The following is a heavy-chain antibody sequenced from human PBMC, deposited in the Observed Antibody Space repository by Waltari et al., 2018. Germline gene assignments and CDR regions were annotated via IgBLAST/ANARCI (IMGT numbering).Heavy chain of an antibody. V-gene: IGHV4-4*02. CDR1: GDSMSSSDC. CDR2: GRGSGRT. Sequence: QLKLQESGPGLVKPSGTLSLTCGVSGDSMSSSDCWSWVRQPPGKGLEGIGQGRGSGRTNVTPPCAGRVTMSVDTSNNQFSLRMTSATAADTAVYYCARDRGRGLYLDSWGPGTLVTVSP. CDR3: ARDRGRGLYLDS. J-gene: IGHJ4*02. D-gene: IGHD2-15*01.